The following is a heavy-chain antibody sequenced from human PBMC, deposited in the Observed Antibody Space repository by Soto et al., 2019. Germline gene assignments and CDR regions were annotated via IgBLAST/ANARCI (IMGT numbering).Heavy chain of an antibody. CDR3: ARVAYYDSRGYSAFDP. D-gene: IGHD3-22*01. Sequence: TLSLTCTVSGGSVSSGSYYWSWIRQPPGKGLEWIGYIYYSGSTNYNPSLKSRVTISVDTSKNQFSLKLSSVTAADTAVYYCARVAYYDSRGYSAFDPWGQGTLVTVSS. CDR2: IYYSGST. V-gene: IGHV4-61*01. CDR1: GGSVSSGSYY. J-gene: IGHJ5*02.